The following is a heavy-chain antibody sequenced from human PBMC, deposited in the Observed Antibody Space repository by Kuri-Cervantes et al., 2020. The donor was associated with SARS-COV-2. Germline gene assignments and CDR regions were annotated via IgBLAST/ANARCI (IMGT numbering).Heavy chain of an antibody. Sequence: SETMSLTCVVYGGSFSGYYWSWIRQPPGKGRGWIGAINNRGSTNYNPSLKSRVTIPVDTSKNQFSLKLTSVTAADTAVYYVARGHKPTYYDYVWGSYRGYYFDYWGQGTLVTVSS. CDR1: GGSFSGYY. V-gene: IGHV4-34*01. D-gene: IGHD3-16*02. J-gene: IGHJ4*02. CDR2: INNRGST. CDR3: ARGHKPTYYDYVWGSYRGYYFDY.